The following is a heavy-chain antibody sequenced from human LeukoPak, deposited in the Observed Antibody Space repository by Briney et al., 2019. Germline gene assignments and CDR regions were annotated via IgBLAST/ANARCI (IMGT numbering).Heavy chain of an antibody. J-gene: IGHJ4*02. CDR1: GYTFTGYY. CDR2: INPNSGGT. V-gene: IGHV1-2*02. D-gene: IGHD3-16*01. Sequence: GASVKVSCKASGYTFTGYYIHWVRQAPGQGLEWMGWINPNSGGTNFAQKFQGRVTMTRDTSISAAYMELSWLRSDDTAVYYCARRGGLLDDYGPFFDYWGQGTLVIVSS. CDR3: ARRGGLLDDYGPFFDY.